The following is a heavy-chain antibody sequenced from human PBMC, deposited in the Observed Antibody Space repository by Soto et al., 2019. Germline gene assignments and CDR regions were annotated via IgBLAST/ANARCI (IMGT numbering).Heavy chain of an antibody. CDR2: ISWNSGSI. J-gene: IGHJ6*03. V-gene: IGHV3-9*01. CDR1: GFTFDDYA. D-gene: IGHD1-1*01. CDR3: AKGNCNQQYYYYYMDV. Sequence: EVQLVESGGGLVQPGRSLRLSCAASGFTFDDYAMHWVPQAPGKGLEWVSGISWNSGSIGYADSVKGRFTISRDNPKNFLYLQRNCLRAEDTALYYCAKGNCNQQYYYYYMDVCVNGTTVTVSS.